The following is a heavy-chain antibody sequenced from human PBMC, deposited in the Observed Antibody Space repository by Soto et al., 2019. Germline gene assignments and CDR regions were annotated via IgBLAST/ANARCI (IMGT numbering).Heavy chain of an antibody. CDR3: ARDKQKWSRFRNYYYYGMDV. J-gene: IGHJ6*02. D-gene: IGHD2-15*01. CDR2: IIPIFGTA. Sequence: SVKVSCKASGGTFSSYAISWVRQAPGQGLEWMGGIIPIFGTANYAQKFQGRVTITADESTSTAYMELSSLRSEDTAVYYCARDKQKWSRFRNYYYYGMDVWGQGTTVTVSS. V-gene: IGHV1-69*13. CDR1: GGTFSSYA.